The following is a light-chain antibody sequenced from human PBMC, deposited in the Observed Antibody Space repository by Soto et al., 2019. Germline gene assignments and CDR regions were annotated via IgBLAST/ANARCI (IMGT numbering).Light chain of an antibody. CDR3: QQYGSSPRYT. Sequence: EIVLTQSPGTLSLSPGERATLSCRASQSVSSSYLAWYQQKPGQAPRLLIYGASSRATGILDRFSGSGSGTDFTLNISRLEPEDFAVYYCQQYGSSPRYTFGQGTKLEIK. CDR1: QSVSSSY. J-gene: IGKJ2*01. CDR2: GAS. V-gene: IGKV3-20*01.